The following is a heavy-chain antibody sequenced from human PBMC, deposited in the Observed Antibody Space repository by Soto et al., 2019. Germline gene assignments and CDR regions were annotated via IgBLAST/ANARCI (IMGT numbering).Heavy chain of an antibody. CDR1: GGTFSSYA. Sequence: QVQLVQSGAEVKKPGSSVKVSCKASGGTFSSYAISWVRQAPGQGLEWMGGIIPISETTNYGQKFQGRVTTTADESKSAAYMELSSLRSADTAVYYCARSQGSSTSLEIYYYYYYGMDVWGQGTTVTVSS. V-gene: IGHV1-69*01. J-gene: IGHJ6*02. CDR2: IIPISETT. D-gene: IGHD2-2*01. CDR3: ARSQGSSTSLEIYYYYYYGMDV.